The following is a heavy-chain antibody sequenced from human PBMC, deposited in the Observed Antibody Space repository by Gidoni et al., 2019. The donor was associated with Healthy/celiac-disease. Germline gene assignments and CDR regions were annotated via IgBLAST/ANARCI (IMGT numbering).Heavy chain of an antibody. D-gene: IGHD3-10*01. Sequence: QVTLKESGPVLVKRTETLTLTCTVSGFSLSNDRMGVSWIRQPPGKALEWLAHIFSNDEKSYSTSLKSRLTISKDTSKSQVVLTTTNMDPVDTATYSCARIRGYGYYGSGEYFDYWGQGTLVTVSS. CDR3: ARIRGYGYYGSGEYFDY. CDR2: IFSNDEK. J-gene: IGHJ4*02. CDR1: GFSLSNDRMG. V-gene: IGHV2-26*01.